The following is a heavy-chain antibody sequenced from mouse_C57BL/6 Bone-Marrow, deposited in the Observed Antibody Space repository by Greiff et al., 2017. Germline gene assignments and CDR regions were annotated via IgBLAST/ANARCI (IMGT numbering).Heavy chain of an antibody. D-gene: IGHD2-2*01. CDR2: IRLKSDNYAT. V-gene: IGHV6-3*01. Sequence: EVKVEESGGGLVQPGGSMKLSCVASGFTFSNYWMNWVRQSPEKGLEWVAQIRLKSDNYATHYAEAVTGRFTISRDDSKSSVYLQMNNLRAEDTGIYYCTGGGYPYYFDYWGQGTTLTVSS. CDR3: TGGGYPYYFDY. J-gene: IGHJ2*01. CDR1: GFTFSNYW.